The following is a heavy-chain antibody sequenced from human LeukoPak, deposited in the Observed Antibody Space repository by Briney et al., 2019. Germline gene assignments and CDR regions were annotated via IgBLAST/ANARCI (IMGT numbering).Heavy chain of an antibody. CDR2: IPISSTPI. CDR1: GLSFSDYN. Sequence: GGSMRLSCAVSGLSFSDYNMNWVRQAPGKGREWVSYIPISSTPIYYADSVKGRFTISRDNAENSLYLEKYSEMCTDPGIFFCAREGAFGASNVWGEGTMVTVSS. D-gene: IGHD3-3*01. J-gene: IGHJ3*01. CDR3: AREGAFGASNV. V-gene: IGHV3-48*01.